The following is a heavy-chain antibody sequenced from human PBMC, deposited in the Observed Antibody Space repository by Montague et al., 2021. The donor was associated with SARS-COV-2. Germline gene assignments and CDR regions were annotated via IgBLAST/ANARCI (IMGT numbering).Heavy chain of an antibody. J-gene: IGHJ5*02. CDR3: ARGQISSTIRRARGWRGRFGP. V-gene: IGHV4-34*01. CDR2: INHSGST. D-gene: IGHD5/OR15-5a*01. CDR1: GGSFSGYY. Sequence: SETLSLTCAVYGGSFSGYYWNWIRQAPGKGLEWIGEINHSGSTNYNPSLESRVTMSMDTPKNQLSLRLNSVTAADTAVYYCARGQISSTIRRARGWRGRFGPWGQGTLVSVSS.